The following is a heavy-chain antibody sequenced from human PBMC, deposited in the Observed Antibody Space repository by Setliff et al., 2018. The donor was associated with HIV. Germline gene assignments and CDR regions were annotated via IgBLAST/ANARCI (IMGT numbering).Heavy chain of an antibody. CDR2: INYNGNT. CDR1: GGSITGHY. Sequence: SSETLSLTCTVSGGSITGHYWSWIRQPPGRGLDYIGYINYNGNTNYNPSLKSRVTMSVDTSKNQISLKLRSVTAADTAVYYCARGHEWLRIWGQGMLVTVSS. D-gene: IGHD5-12*01. J-gene: IGHJ4*02. V-gene: IGHV4-59*11. CDR3: ARGHEWLRI.